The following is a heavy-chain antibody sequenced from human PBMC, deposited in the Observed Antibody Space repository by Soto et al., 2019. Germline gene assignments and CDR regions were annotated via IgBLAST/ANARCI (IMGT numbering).Heavy chain of an antibody. CDR1: GRSFSGYY. V-gene: IGHV4-34*01. CDR3: ARSPYMDV. J-gene: IGHJ6*03. CDR2: INHSGST. Sequence: QVQLQQWGAGLLKPTETLSLTCAVYGRSFSGYYWSWIRQSPGKGLEWIGEINHSGSTNYNPSLKRRVPILIDAPKNQFTLKMSSVTASDSAVYYCARSPYMDVWGKGTTVIVSS.